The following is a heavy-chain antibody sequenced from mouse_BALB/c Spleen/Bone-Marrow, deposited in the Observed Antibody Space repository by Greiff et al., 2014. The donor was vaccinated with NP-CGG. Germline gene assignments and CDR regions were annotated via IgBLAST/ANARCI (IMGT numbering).Heavy chain of an antibody. V-gene: IGHV5-17*02. CDR2: ISSGSSTI. J-gene: IGHJ3*01. Sequence: AVSGFTFSSFGMHWVRQAPEKGMEWVAYISSGSSTIYYADTVKGRFTISRDNPKNTLFLQMTSLRSEDTAMYYCARGAARATWFAYWGQGTLVTVSA. CDR1: GFTFSSFG. CDR3: ARGAARATWFAY. D-gene: IGHD3-1*01.